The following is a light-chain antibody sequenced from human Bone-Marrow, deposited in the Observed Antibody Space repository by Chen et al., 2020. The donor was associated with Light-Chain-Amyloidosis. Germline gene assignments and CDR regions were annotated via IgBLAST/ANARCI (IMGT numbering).Light chain of an antibody. Sequence: YVLTHPSSVSVSPGQTATIACGGNNIGSTSVHWYQQTPGQAPLLAVYDDSDRHSGIPERLSGSNSGNTATLTISRVEAGDEADYYCQVWDRSSDRPVFGGGTKLTVL. J-gene: IGLJ3*02. V-gene: IGLV3-21*02. CDR1: NIGSTS. CDR2: DDS. CDR3: QVWDRSSDRPV.